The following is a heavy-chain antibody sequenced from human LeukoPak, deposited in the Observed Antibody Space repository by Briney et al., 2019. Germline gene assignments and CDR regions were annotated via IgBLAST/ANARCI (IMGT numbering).Heavy chain of an antibody. CDR3: ARGRADIVLMVYAILYNWFDP. J-gene: IGHJ5*02. Sequence: GASVKVSCKASGYTFTSYDINRVRQATGQGLEWMGWMNPNSGNTGYAQKFQGRVTMTRNTSISTAYMELSSLRSEDTAVYYCARGRADIVLMVYAILYNWFDPWGQGTLVTVSS. CDR1: GYTFTSYD. CDR2: MNPNSGNT. D-gene: IGHD2-8*01. V-gene: IGHV1-8*01.